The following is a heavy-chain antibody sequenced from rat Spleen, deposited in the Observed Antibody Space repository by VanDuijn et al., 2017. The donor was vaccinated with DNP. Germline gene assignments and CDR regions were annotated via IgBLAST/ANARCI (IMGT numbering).Heavy chain of an antibody. CDR3: TREDR. V-gene: IGHV2-8*01. J-gene: IGHJ2*01. CDR2: KRNNGDT. CDR1: GFSLTGYS. Sequence: QVQLTESGPGLVQPSETLSLTCTVSGFSLTGYSVSWVRQPSGKGLEWMGRKRNNGDTSYNSALKSRLSISRDTSKNQVFLKMNSLQTDDTGTYYCTREDRWGQGVLVTVSS.